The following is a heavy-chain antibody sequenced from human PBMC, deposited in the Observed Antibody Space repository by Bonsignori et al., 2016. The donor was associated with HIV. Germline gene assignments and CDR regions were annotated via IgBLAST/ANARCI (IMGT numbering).Heavy chain of an antibody. CDR2: INPSGGST. D-gene: IGHD5-12*01. Sequence: WVRQAPGQGLEWMGIINPSGGSTSYAQKFQGRVTMTRDTSTSTVYMELSSLRSEDTAVYYCAGVGYANWFDPWGQGTLVTVSS. V-gene: IGHV1-46*01. CDR3: AGVGYANWFDP. J-gene: IGHJ5*02.